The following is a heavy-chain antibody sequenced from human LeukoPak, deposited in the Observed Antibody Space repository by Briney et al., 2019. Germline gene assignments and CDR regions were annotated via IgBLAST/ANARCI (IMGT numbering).Heavy chain of an antibody. CDR3: ARENSSSSLDY. CDR2: IYYSGST. J-gene: IGHJ4*02. CDR1: GGSISSYY. Sequence: SETLSLTCAVSGGSISSYYCSWIRQPPGKGLEWIGYIYYSGSTNYNPSLKSRVTISVDTSKNQFSLKLSSVTAADTAVYYCARENSSSSLDYWGQGTLVTVSS. D-gene: IGHD6-6*01. V-gene: IGHV4-59*01.